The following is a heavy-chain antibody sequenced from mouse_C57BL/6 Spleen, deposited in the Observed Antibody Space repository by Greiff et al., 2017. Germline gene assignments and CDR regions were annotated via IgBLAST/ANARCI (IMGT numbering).Heavy chain of an antibody. CDR2: IYPGDGDT. CDR3: ARLKEDY. J-gene: IGHJ4*01. V-gene: IGHV1-82*01. Sequence: QVQLQQSGPELVKPGASVKISCKASGYAFSSSWMNWVKQRPGKGLEWIGRIYPGDGDTNYNGKFKGKATLTADKSSSTAYMQLSSLTSEDSAVYFCARLKEDYWGQGTSVTVSS. CDR1: GYAFSSSW.